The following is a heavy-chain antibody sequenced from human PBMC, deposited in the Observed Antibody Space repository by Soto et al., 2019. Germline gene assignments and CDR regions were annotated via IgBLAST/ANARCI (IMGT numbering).Heavy chain of an antibody. D-gene: IGHD6-13*01. CDR1: GGSISSYY. V-gene: IGHV4-59*01. J-gene: IGHJ4*02. Sequence: PSETLSLTYTVSGGSISSYYWSWIRQPPGKGLEWIGYIYYSGSTNYNPSLKSRVTIPVDTSKNQFSLKLSSVTAADTAVYYCARVWGSSSWSPFDYWGQGTLVTVSS. CDR2: IYYSGST. CDR3: ARVWGSSSWSPFDY.